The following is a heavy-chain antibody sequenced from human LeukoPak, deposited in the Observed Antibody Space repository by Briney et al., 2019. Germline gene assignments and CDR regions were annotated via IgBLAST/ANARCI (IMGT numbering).Heavy chain of an antibody. CDR3: ARGGSYFDISGYYFY. D-gene: IGHD3-22*01. V-gene: IGHV3-66*01. CDR2: IYSGGST. CDR1: GFTVGSNT. J-gene: IGHJ4*02. Sequence: GGSLRLSCAASGFTVGSNTMSWVRQAPGKGLEWVSIIYSGGSTSYADSVKGRFTISRDNSKNALYLQMNSLRTEDTAVYYCARGGSYFDISGYYFYWGQGTLVTVSS.